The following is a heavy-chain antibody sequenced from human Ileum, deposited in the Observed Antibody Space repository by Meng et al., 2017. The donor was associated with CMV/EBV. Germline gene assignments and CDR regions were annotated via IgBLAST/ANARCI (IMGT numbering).Heavy chain of an antibody. CDR3: ARGVTTYYYYYGMDV. D-gene: IGHD4-11*01. CDR1: GGSISGTSYY. V-gene: IGHV4-39*07. CDR2: INHSGST. Sequence: GSLRLSCTVSGGSISGTSYYWGWIRQPPGKGLEWIGEINHSGSTNYNPSLKSRVTISVDTSKNQFSLKLSSVTAADTAVYYCARGVTTYYYYYGMDVWGQGTTVTVSS. J-gene: IGHJ6*02.